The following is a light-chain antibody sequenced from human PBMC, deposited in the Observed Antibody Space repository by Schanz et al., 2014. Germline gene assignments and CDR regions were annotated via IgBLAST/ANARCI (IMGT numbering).Light chain of an antibody. CDR2: GAS. V-gene: IGKV3-15*01. J-gene: IGKJ1*01. CDR1: QTVGSN. CDR3: QQYNTWPPKLT. Sequence: EIVMTQSPATLSVSPGQRVTLSCRASQTVGSNLAWYQQNPGQAPRLLIYGASTRATGVPARFSGSGSGTEFTLTISSLQSEDFAVYYCQQYNTWPPKLTFGQGTRVEIK.